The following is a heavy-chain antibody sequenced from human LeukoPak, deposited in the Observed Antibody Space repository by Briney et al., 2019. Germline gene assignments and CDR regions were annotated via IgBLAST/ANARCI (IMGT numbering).Heavy chain of an antibody. CDR2: IYYSGRT. D-gene: IGHD3-10*01. Sequence: KPSETLSLTCTVSGVSISSTSYYWGWIRQPPGKGLEWIGSIYYSGRTYYNPSLKSRVTTSVDTSKNQFSLKLNSVTAADTAVYYCARAGSVRYYYYYMDVWGKGTTVTISS. CDR3: ARAGSVRYYYYYMDV. J-gene: IGHJ6*03. V-gene: IGHV4-39*07. CDR1: GVSISSTSYY.